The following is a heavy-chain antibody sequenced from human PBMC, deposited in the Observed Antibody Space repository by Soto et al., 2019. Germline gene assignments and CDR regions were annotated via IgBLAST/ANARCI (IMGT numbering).Heavy chain of an antibody. CDR3: ARGTVTTYYYYGMDV. J-gene: IGHJ6*02. Sequence: QVQLVESGGGVVQPGRSLRLYCAASGFTFSSYAMHWVRQAPGKGLEWVAVISYDGSNKYYADSVKGRFTISRDNSKNTLYLQMNSLRAEDTAVYYCARGTVTTYYYYGMDVWGQGTTVTVSS. CDR1: GFTFSSYA. D-gene: IGHD4-17*01. CDR2: ISYDGSNK. V-gene: IGHV3-30-3*01.